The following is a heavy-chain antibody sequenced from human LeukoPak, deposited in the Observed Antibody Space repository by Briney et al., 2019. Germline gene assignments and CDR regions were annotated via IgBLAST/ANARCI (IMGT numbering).Heavy chain of an antibody. CDR3: ARDRLTSGSYFFDY. D-gene: IGHD1-26*01. V-gene: IGHV3-23*01. Sequence: GGSLRLSCAASGFTFSTYAMSWVRQAPGKGLEWVSGISGSGGSTYYADSVKGRFTISRDNSQNTLYLQMNSLRAEDTAVYYCARDRLTSGSYFFDYWGQGTLVTVSS. CDR2: ISGSGGST. J-gene: IGHJ4*02. CDR1: GFTFSTYA.